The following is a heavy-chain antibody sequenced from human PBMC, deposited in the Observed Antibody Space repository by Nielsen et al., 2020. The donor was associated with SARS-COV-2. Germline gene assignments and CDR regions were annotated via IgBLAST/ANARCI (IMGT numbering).Heavy chain of an antibody. Sequence: GESLKISCAASGFTFNDYAMSWVRQAPGKGLEWVSTISGRGGSTYYADSVKGRVIISRDNSKNTLHLQMNSLRAEDTALYFCAKDFHGSVADFFGNWGQGTLVTVSS. J-gene: IGHJ4*02. V-gene: IGHV3-23*01. D-gene: IGHD2-2*03. CDR2: ISGRGGST. CDR1: GFTFNDYA. CDR3: AKDFHGSVADFFGN.